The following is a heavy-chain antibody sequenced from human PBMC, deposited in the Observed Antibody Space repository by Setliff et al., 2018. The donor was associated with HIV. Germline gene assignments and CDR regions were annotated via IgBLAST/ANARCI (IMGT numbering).Heavy chain of an antibody. V-gene: IGHV1-18*01. J-gene: IGHJ6*02. CDR1: GYTFTAYG. CDR2: ISTYSDET. Sequence: ASVKVSCKPSGYTFTAYGLSWVRQAPGQGLEWMGWISTYSDETSYAQRLQGRVTMTTDTSTSTAYMELRRLTFDYTAVYYFAGDVEHMMDVWGQGTTVTVSS. CDR3: AGDVEHMMDV.